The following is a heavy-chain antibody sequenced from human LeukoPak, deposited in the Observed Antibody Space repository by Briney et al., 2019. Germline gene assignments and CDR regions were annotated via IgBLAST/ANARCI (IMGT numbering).Heavy chain of an antibody. CDR3: ASGDRGYSYGPLDY. CDR2: IFYAGST. Sequence: SETLSLTRTVSGGSIRSYYWSWIRQPPGKGLEWIGYIFYAGSTTYNPSLKSRVTISIDTSKNQFSLRLNSVTAADTAVYYCASGDRGYSYGPLDYWGQGTLVTVSS. D-gene: IGHD5-18*01. CDR1: GGSIRSYY. J-gene: IGHJ4*02. V-gene: IGHV4-59*08.